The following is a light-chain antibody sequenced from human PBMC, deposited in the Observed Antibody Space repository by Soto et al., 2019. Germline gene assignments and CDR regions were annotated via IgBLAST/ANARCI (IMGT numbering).Light chain of an antibody. V-gene: IGKV3-15*01. CDR3: QQYNNWTPT. Sequence: VLTQSPGTLSLSPGERATLSCRARQSISETVAWYHQKPGQAPRLLIYGASRRATGFPARFSVSGSGTEFTLNLGSLQSEEVAVYYGQQYNNWTPTCGQGTKV. J-gene: IGKJ1*01. CDR2: GAS. CDR1: QSISET.